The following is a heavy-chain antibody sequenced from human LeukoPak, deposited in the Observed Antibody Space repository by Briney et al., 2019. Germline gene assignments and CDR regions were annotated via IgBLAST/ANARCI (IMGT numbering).Heavy chain of an antibody. D-gene: IGHD3-9*01. CDR2: IYYSGST. CDR3: ARAPLVGRILTGYYSYYFDY. V-gene: IGHV4-39*07. CDR1: GGSISSSSYY. J-gene: IGHJ4*02. Sequence: SETLSLTCTVSGGSISSSSYYWGWIRQPPGKGLEWIGSIYYSGSTYYNPSLKSRVTISVDTSKNQFSLKLSSVTAADTAVYYCARAPLVGRILTGYYSYYFDYWGQGTLVTVSS.